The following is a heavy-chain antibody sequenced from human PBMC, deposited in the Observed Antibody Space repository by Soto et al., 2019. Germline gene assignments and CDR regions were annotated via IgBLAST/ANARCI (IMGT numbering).Heavy chain of an antibody. CDR1: GFTFSGSA. CDR3: TRAQTTVDYYYYGMDV. CDR2: IRSKANSYAT. J-gene: IGHJ6*02. Sequence: GESLKISCAASGFTFSGSAMHWVRQASGKGLEWVGRIRSKANSYATAYAASVKGRFTISRDDSKNTAYLQMNSLKTEDTAVYYCTRAQTTVDYYYYGMDVWGQGTTVTVSS. V-gene: IGHV3-73*01. D-gene: IGHD4-4*01.